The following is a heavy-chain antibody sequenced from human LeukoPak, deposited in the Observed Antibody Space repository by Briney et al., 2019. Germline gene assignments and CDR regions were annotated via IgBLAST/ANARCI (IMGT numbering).Heavy chain of an antibody. Sequence: GASVKVSCKASGYTFTSYYMHWVRHAPGQGLEWMGIINPTTGDTTYAQKFQGRLTITRDMSTSTVYMELSSLTSEDTAVFYCARYGFSAVWQGGWHAFDIWGQGTVVTVS. CDR3: ARYGFSAVWQGGWHAFDI. CDR1: GYTFTSYY. CDR2: INPTTGDT. D-gene: IGHD2-15*01. J-gene: IGHJ3*02. V-gene: IGHV1-46*01.